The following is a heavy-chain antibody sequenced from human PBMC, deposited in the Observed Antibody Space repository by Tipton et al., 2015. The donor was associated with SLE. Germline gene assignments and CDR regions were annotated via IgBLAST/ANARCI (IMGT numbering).Heavy chain of an antibody. Sequence: TLSLTCAVYGGSFSGYYWSWIRQPPGKGLEWIGEINHSGSTNYNPSLKSRVTISVDTSKNQFSLKLSSVTAADTAVYYCATLKFFGELGIVRDYWGQGTLVTASS. J-gene: IGHJ4*02. CDR3: ATLKFFGELGIVRDY. CDR2: INHSGST. CDR1: GGSFSGYY. D-gene: IGHD3-3*01. V-gene: IGHV4-34*01.